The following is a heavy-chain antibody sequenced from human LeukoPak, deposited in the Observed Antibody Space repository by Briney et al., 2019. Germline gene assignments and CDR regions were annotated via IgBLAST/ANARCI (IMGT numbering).Heavy chain of an antibody. V-gene: IGHV3-30*18. CDR3: AKDRTYCSSTSCYYYGMDV. CDR1: GFTFSSYG. D-gene: IGHD2-2*01. CDR2: ISYDGSNK. Sequence: GGSLRLSCAASGFTFSSYGMHWVRQAPGKGLEWVAVISYDGSNKYYADSVKGRFTISGDNSKNTLYLQMNSLRAEDTAVYYCAKDRTYCSSTSCYYYGMDVWGQGTTVTVSS. J-gene: IGHJ6*02.